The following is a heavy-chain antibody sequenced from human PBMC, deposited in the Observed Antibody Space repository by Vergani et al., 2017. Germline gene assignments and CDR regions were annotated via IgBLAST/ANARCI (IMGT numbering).Heavy chain of an antibody. J-gene: IGHJ6*03. V-gene: IGHV7-4-1*02. CDR3: ARDKAAAGIRYYYYMDV. D-gene: IGHD6-13*01. CDR2: FNTNTGNP. Sequence: QVQLVQSGSELKKPGASVKVSCKASGYTFTSYAMNWVRQAPGQGREWMGWFNTNTGNPTYAQGFTGRFVFSLDTSVSTAYLQISSLKAEDTAVYYCARDKAAAGIRYYYYMDVWGKGTTVTVSS. CDR1: GYTFTSYA.